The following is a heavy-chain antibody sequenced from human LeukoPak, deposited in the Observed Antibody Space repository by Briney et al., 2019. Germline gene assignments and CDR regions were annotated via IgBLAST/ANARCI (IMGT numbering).Heavy chain of an antibody. D-gene: IGHD3-16*01. CDR1: GYSFTDYY. CDR3: ARADRLHGGPYLIGP. J-gene: IGHJ5*02. CDR2: INPNSGGT. V-gene: IGHV1-2*02. Sequence: GASVKVSCKTSGYSFTDYYMHWVRPAPGQGLEWMGWINPNSGGTSSAQKFQGRVTMTRDTSITTVYMEMSWLTSDDTAIYYCARADRLHGGPYLIGPWGQGTLVTVSS.